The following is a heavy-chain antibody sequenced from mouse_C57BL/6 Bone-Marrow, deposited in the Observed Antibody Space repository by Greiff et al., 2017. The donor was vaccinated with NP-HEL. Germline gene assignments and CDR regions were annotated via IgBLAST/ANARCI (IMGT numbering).Heavy chain of an antibody. D-gene: IGHD2-4*01. J-gene: IGHJ4*01. CDR1: GFNIKDYY. CDR2: IDPEDGDT. Sequence: VQLQQSGAELVRPGASVKLSCTASGFNIKDYYMHWVKQRPEQGLEWIGRIDPEDGDTEYAPKFQGKATMTADTSSNTAYLQLSSLTSEDTAVYYCTPFYYDYDRDYAMDYWGQGTSVTVSS. V-gene: IGHV14-1*01. CDR3: TPFYYDYDRDYAMDY.